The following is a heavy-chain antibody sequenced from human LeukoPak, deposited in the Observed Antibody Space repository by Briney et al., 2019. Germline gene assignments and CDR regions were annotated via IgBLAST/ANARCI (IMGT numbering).Heavy chain of an antibody. Sequence: SVKVSCKASGGTFSSYAISWVRQAPGQGLEWMGGIIPIFGTANYAQKFQGRVTITADKSTSTAYMELCSLRSEDTAVYYCARGSRARYDILTGYSPFDYWGQGTLVTVSS. J-gene: IGHJ4*02. CDR3: ARGSRARYDILTGYSPFDY. CDR2: IIPIFGTA. D-gene: IGHD3-9*01. CDR1: GGTFSSYA. V-gene: IGHV1-69*06.